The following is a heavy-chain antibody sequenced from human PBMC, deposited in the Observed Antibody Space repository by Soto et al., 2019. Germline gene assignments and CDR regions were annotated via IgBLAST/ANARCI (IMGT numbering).Heavy chain of an antibody. D-gene: IGHD3-22*01. CDR3: ARVGPAHYYDSSGYYPPLDY. Sequence: GAPVKVSSKASGDTLGSRAINWVRQAPGQGLEWMGGIIPMFGTANYAQKFKGRVTITAGESTSTVYMELSSLRSEDTAVYYCARVGPAHYYDSSGYYPPLDYLGQGTLVTVSS. CDR2: IIPMFGTA. V-gene: IGHV1-69*13. CDR1: GDTLGSRA. J-gene: IGHJ4*02.